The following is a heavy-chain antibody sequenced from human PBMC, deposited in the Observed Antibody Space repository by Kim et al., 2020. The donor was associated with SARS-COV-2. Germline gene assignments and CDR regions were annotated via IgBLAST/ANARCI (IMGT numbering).Heavy chain of an antibody. D-gene: IGHD4-17*01. CDR3: ARDPKRDGDSPGWLDP. Sequence: SVKGRFTNPRDNAKKSLYLQMNSLRDEDTAVYYCARDPKRDGDSPGWLDPWGQGTLVTVSS. J-gene: IGHJ5*02. V-gene: IGHV3-48*02.